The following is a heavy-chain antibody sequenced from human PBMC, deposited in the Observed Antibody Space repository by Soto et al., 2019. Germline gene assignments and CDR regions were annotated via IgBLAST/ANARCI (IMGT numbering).Heavy chain of an antibody. J-gene: IGHJ5*02. Sequence: EALSVSCTASVVSIINYYLSWIRQPPGKGLEWVGYIYYTGSTSYNPSLKSRVAMSVDTSKKQISLKLTSVTAADTAVYYCAREDSRWFAPWGQGTRVTVSS. CDR3: AREDSRWFAP. V-gene: IGHV4-59*01. CDR2: IYYTGST. CDR1: VVSIINYY.